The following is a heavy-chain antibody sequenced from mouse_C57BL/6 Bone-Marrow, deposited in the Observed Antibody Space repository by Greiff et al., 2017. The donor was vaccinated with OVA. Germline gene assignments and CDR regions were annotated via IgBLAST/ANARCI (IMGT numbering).Heavy chain of an antibody. Sequence: QVQLQQPGAELVKPGASVKMSCKASGYTFTSYWITWVKQRPGQGLEWIGDIYPGSGSTNYNEKFKSKGTLTVDTSSSTAYMQLSSLTSEDSAVYYCAREELGQGYYFDYWGQGTTLTVSS. V-gene: IGHV1-55*01. J-gene: IGHJ2*01. D-gene: IGHD4-1*01. CDR3: AREELGQGYYFDY. CDR2: IYPGSGST. CDR1: GYTFTSYW.